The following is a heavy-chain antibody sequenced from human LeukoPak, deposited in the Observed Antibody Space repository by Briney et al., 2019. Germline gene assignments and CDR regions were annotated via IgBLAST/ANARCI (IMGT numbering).Heavy chain of an antibody. D-gene: IGHD6-13*01. CDR1: GFTFSSFG. Sequence: PGGSLRLSCAASGFTFSSFGMHWVHQAPGKGLEWVAVIWYDASNKYYADSVKGRFTISRDNSKNTLFLQMNSLRDDDTAVYYCVRGVGVSRFNYFDPWGQGTLVIVSS. V-gene: IGHV3-33*01. J-gene: IGHJ5*02. CDR2: IWYDASNK. CDR3: VRGVGVSRFNYFDP.